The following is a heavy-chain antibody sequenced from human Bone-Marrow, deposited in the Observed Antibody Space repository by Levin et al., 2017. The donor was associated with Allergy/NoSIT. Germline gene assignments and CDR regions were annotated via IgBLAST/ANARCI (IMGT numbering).Heavy chain of an antibody. CDR2: MNPKTGDT. Sequence: GASVKVSCKSSGYTFTFYDINWVRQAAGQGLEWMGWMNPKTGDTIYANKFHGRVSMIRDTSLNTAYMELGNLTSDDTAVYYCARGPDWVGQTDFYYALDVWGQGTAVTVSS. J-gene: IGHJ6*02. D-gene: IGHD2-21*01. CDR1: GYTFTFYD. CDR3: ARGPDWVGQTDFYYALDV. V-gene: IGHV1-8*01.